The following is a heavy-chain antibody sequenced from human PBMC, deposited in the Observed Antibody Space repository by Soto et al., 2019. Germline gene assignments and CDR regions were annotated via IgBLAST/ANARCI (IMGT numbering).Heavy chain of an antibody. Sequence: PSETLSLTCTVSGGSISSYYWSWIRQPPGKGLEWIAYIYHSGSTYYNPSLKSRVTISVDRSKNQFSLKLSSVTAADTAVYYCARTAREQWLVRPPYYYYGMDVWGQGTTVTVSS. V-gene: IGHV4-59*12. CDR2: IYHSGST. CDR1: GGSISSYY. J-gene: IGHJ6*02. CDR3: ARTAREQWLVRPPYYYYGMDV. D-gene: IGHD6-19*01.